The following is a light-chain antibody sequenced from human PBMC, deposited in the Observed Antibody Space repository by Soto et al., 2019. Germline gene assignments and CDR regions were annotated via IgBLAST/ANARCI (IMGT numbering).Light chain of an antibody. J-gene: IGKJ3*01. CDR2: AAS. CDR3: QQLNSYPFT. Sequence: DIQMTQSPSTLSASVGDRVTITCRASQSINRWLAWYQQKPGKAPKLLIYAASTLEIGVPSRFSGSGSGTDFTLTISSLQPEDFATYYCQQLNSYPFTFGPGAKVDIK. V-gene: IGKV1-5*01. CDR1: QSINRW.